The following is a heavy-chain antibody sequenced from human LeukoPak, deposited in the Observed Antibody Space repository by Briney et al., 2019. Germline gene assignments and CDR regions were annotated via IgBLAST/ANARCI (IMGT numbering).Heavy chain of an antibody. Sequence: LSLTCTVSGDSISTSNSYWGWIRQPPGKGLEWLSYISSGGSAIYYADSVKGRFTISRDNAKNSLYLQMNSLRAEDTAVYYCARDHHSGSYLGWFDPWGQGTLVTVSS. J-gene: IGHJ5*02. CDR3: ARDHHSGSYLGWFDP. D-gene: IGHD1-26*01. CDR1: GDSISTSNSY. CDR2: ISSGGSAI. V-gene: IGHV3-11*01.